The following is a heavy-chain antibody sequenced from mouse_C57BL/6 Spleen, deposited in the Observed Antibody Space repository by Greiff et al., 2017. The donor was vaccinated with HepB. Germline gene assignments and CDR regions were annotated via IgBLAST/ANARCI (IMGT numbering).Heavy chain of an antibody. V-gene: IGHV2-6-1*01. Sequence: QVQLKQSGPGLVAPSQSLSITCTVSGFSLTSYGVHWVRQPPGKGLEWLVVIWSDGSTTYNSALKSRLSISKDNSKSQVFLKMNSLQTDDTAMYYCARQGYGYGYAMDYWGQGTSVTVSS. CDR3: ARQGYGYGYAMDY. D-gene: IGHD2-2*01. CDR1: GFSLTSYG. CDR2: IWSDGST. J-gene: IGHJ4*01.